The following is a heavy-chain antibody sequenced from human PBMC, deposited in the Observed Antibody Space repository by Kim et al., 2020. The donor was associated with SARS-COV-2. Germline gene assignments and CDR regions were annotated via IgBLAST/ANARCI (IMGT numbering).Heavy chain of an antibody. CDR1: GGSISSSSYY. V-gene: IGHV4-39*07. Sequence: SETLSLTCTVSGGSISSSSYYWGWIRQPPGKGLEWIGSIYYSGSTYYNPSLKSRVTISVDTSKNQFSLKLSSVTAADTAVYYCARDRLHYYYYYGMDVWGQGTTVTVSS. J-gene: IGHJ6*02. CDR3: ARDRLHYYYYYGMDV. D-gene: IGHD4-4*01. CDR2: IYYSGST.